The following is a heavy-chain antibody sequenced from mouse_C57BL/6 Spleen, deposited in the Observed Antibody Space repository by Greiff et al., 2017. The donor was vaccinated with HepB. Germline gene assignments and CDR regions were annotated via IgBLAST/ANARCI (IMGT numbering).Heavy chain of an antibody. CDR2: IYPGSGST. V-gene: IGHV1-55*01. Sequence: QVQLQQPGAELVKPGASVKMSCKASGYTFTSYWITWVKQRPGQGLEWIGDIYPGSGSTNYNEKFKSKATLTVDTSSSTAYMQLSSLTSEDSAVYYCARGDGYYGETWFAYWGQGTLVTVSA. D-gene: IGHD2-3*01. CDR1: GYTFTSYW. J-gene: IGHJ3*01. CDR3: ARGDGYYGETWFAY.